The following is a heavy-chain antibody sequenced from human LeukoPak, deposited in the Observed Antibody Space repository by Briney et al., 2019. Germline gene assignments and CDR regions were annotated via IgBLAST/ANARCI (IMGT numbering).Heavy chain of an antibody. D-gene: IGHD6-19*01. Sequence: GGSLRLSCAASGFTFSSYSMNWVRQAPGKGLEWVSSISSSSSYIYYADSVKGRFTISRDNAKNSLYLQVNSLRAEDTAVYYCARDVVAGMGVYWGQGTLVTVSS. CDR3: ARDVVAGMGVY. CDR2: ISSSSSYI. V-gene: IGHV3-21*01. CDR1: GFTFSSYS. J-gene: IGHJ4*02.